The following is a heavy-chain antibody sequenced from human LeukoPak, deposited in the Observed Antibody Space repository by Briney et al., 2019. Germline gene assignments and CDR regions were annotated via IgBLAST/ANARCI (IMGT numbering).Heavy chain of an antibody. V-gene: IGHV4-38-2*02. CDR3: ATWVEDAFDI. CDR2: IYHSGST. J-gene: IGHJ3*02. CDR1: GYSISSGYY. D-gene: IGHD5-24*01. Sequence: SETLSLTCTVSGYSISSGYYWGWIRQPPGKGLEWIGSIYHSGSTYYNPSLKSRVTISVDTSKNQFSLKLSSVTAADTAVYYCATWVEDAFDIWGQGTMVTVSS.